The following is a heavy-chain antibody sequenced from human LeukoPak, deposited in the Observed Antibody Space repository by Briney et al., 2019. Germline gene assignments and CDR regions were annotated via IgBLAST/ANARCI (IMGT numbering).Heavy chain of an antibody. CDR3: AKFWSGYYPPLDC. J-gene: IGHJ4*02. D-gene: IGHD3-3*01. Sequence: GVSLRLSCAASGFTFSSYAMTWVRQAPGRGLEWVSGISGSGGSTYYADSVKGRFTISRDNSNNTLYLQMNSLRAEDTAVYFCAKFWSGYYPPLDCWGQGTLVTVS. CDR2: ISGSGGST. CDR1: GFTFSSYA. V-gene: IGHV3-23*01.